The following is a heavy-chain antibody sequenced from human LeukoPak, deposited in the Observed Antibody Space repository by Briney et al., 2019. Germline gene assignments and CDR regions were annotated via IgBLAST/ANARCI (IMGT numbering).Heavy chain of an antibody. CDR2: IYYSGST. J-gene: IGHJ6*03. D-gene: IGHD6-13*01. Sequence: PSETLSLTCTVSGGSISSSSYYWGWIRQPPGKGLEWIGSIYYSGSTYYNPSLKSRVTISVDTSKNQFSLKLSSVTAADTAVYYCARSQYSSSWPTYYYYMDVWGKGTTVTVSS. CDR1: GGSISSSSYY. V-gene: IGHV4-39*07. CDR3: ARSQYSSSWPTYYYYMDV.